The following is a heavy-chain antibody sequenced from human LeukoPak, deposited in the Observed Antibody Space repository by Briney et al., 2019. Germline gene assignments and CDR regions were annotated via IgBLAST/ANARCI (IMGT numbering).Heavy chain of an antibody. CDR1: GFTFSSYA. CDR3: AKVHSSGWLFDY. D-gene: IGHD6-19*01. J-gene: IGHJ4*02. V-gene: IGHV3-23*01. CDR2: IIGSGDSS. Sequence: GGSLRLSCAASGFTFSSYAVGWVRQAPGKGLEWVSGIIGSGDSSYYVDPVKGRFTISRDNSKNTLYLQMNSLRAEDTALYYCAKVHSSGWLFDYWGQGTLVTVSS.